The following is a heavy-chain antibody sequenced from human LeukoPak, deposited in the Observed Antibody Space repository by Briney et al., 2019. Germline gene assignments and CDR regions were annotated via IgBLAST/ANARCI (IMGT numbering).Heavy chain of an antibody. CDR3: ASSPGYYDSSGYYNWFDP. J-gene: IGHJ5*02. CDR2: INHSGST. CDR1: GYSISSGYY. V-gene: IGHV4-38-2*02. Sequence: PSETLSLTCTVSGYSISSGYYWGWIRQPPGKGLEWIGEINHSGSTNYNPSLKSRVTISVDTSKNQFSLKLSSVTAADTAVYYCASSPGYYDSSGYYNWFDPWGQGTLVTVSS. D-gene: IGHD3-22*01.